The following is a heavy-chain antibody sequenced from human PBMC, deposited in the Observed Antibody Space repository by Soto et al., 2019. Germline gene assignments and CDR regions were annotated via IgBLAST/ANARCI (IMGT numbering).Heavy chain of an antibody. J-gene: IGHJ6*02. CDR2: TSKDGINT. D-gene: IGHD1-1*01. Sequence: QVQLVESGGGVVQPGRSLRLSCAASAFTLSKFAMHWVRQAPGKGLEWVAVTSKDGINTYYAGAVKGRFTISRDNSKSTMYLKMNAQRTEDTAMYYCARGNMDVWGQGTTVTVSS. CDR3: ARGNMDV. CDR1: AFTLSKFA. V-gene: IGHV3-30-3*01.